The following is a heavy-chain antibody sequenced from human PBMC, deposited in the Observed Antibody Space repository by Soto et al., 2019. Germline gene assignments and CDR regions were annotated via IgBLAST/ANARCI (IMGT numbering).Heavy chain of an antibody. J-gene: IGHJ4*02. V-gene: IGHV1-18*01. CDR2: ISAYNGNT. D-gene: IGHD3-22*01. Sequence: ASVNVSCKASGCSFTSYGISWVRQAPGQGLEWMGWISAYNGNTNYAQKLQGRVTMTTDTSTSTAYMELRSLRSDDTAVYYCAREVYYYDSSGSPAGYWGQGTLVTVSS. CDR1: GCSFTSYG. CDR3: AREVYYYDSSGSPAGY.